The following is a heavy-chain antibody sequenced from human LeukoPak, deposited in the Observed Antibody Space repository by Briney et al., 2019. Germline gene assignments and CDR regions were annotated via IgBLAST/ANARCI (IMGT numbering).Heavy chain of an antibody. CDR3: AGQSTLAIPFDF. J-gene: IGHJ4*02. CDR1: GDSITNDIW. Sequence: SETLSLTCAVSGDSITNDIWWSWVRQSPGKGLEWIGEVYHTGTTNYNPSLKSRVNMSVDKSKNQFSLRLTSVTAADTAVYFCAGQSTLAIPFDFWGQGTLVTVSS. D-gene: IGHD2-2*02. CDR2: VYHTGTT. V-gene: IGHV4-4*02.